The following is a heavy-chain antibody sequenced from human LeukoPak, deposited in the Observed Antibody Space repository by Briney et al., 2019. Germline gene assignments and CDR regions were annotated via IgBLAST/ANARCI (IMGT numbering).Heavy chain of an antibody. D-gene: IGHD3-10*01. CDR3: ARGGYYGSGSYLSWFDP. CDR2: INHSGST. J-gene: IGHJ5*02. Sequence: SETLSLTCGVYGGSFSGYYWSWIRQPPGKGLEWIGEINHSGSTNYNPSLKSRVTISVDTSKNQFSLKLSSVTAADTAVYYCARGGYYGSGSYLSWFDPWGQGTLVTVSS. V-gene: IGHV4-34*01. CDR1: GGSFSGYY.